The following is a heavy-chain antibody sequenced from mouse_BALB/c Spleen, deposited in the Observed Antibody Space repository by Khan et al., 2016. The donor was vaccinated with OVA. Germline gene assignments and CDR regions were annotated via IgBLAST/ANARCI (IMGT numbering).Heavy chain of an antibody. CDR3: TSPAYDGHYGY. CDR2: ISSYSGNT. CDR1: GYTFTDYA. Sequence: QVQLKQSGPELVRPGVSVKISCKGSGYTFTDYAIHWVKQSHAKILEWIGLISSYSGNTSYKQKFKGRATMTVDKSSSTAYMELARLASADSALECCTSPAYDGHYGYWGQGTTLTV. J-gene: IGHJ2*01. D-gene: IGHD2-3*01. V-gene: IGHV1S137*01.